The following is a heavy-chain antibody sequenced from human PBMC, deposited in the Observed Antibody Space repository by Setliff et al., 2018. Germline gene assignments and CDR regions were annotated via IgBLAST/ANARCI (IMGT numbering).Heavy chain of an antibody. Sequence: ASVKVSCKASGYIFSTYGITWVRQAPGQGLEWMGRIVTYNDDTYYPRKFQGRVTMTTDTSTSTAYMELRSLTSDDTAVYYCARHGSSGKFDASDIWGQGTMVTVSS. CDR1: GYIFSTYG. V-gene: IGHV1-18*01. CDR2: IVTYNDDT. CDR3: ARHGSSGKFDASDI. D-gene: IGHD3-10*01. J-gene: IGHJ3*02.